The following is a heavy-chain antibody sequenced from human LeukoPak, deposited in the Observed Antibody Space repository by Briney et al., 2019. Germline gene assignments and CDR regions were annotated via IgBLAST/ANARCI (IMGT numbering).Heavy chain of an antibody. CDR2: INPNSGGT. CDR1: GYTFTGYY. D-gene: IGHD3-22*01. Sequence: WASVKVSCKASGYTFTGYYMHWVRQAPGQGLEWMGRINPNSGGTNYAQKFQGRVTMTRDTSISTAYMELSRLRSDDTAVYYCARGTIYYYDSSGYYYFDYWGQGTLVTVSS. J-gene: IGHJ4*02. V-gene: IGHV1-2*06. CDR3: ARGTIYYYDSSGYYYFDY.